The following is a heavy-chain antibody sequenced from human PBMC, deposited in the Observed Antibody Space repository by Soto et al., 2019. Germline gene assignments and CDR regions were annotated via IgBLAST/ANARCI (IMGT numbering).Heavy chain of an antibody. D-gene: IGHD6-13*01. CDR1: GGSISSYY. CDR2: IYYSGST. V-gene: IGHV4-59*01. CDR3: ARSGIAAVLNWFDP. Sequence: PSETLSLTCTVSGGSISSYYWSWIRQPPGKGLEWIGYIYYSGSTNYNPSIKSRVSISVDTSKNQFSLKLSSVTAADTAVYYCARSGIAAVLNWFDPWGQGTLVTVS. J-gene: IGHJ5*02.